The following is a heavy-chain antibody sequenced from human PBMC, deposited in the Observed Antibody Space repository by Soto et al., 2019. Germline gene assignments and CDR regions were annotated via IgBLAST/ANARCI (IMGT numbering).Heavy chain of an antibody. Sequence: GGSLRLSCAASGFTFSNAWINWVRQAPGKGLEWVGRIKSKTAGGTTDFAAPVKGRFAISRDDSKNMVYLQMNSLKTEDTALYFCTKVSYSTMIVIGFDYWGLEPRVPVPS. CDR3: TKVSYSTMIVIGFDY. J-gene: IGHJ4*01. CDR1: GFTFSNAW. V-gene: IGHV3-15*07. D-gene: IGHD3-22*01. CDR2: IKSKTAGGTT.